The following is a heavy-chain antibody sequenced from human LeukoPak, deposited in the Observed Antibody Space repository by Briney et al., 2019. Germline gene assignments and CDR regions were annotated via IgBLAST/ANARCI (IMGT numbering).Heavy chain of an antibody. V-gene: IGHV3-30-3*01. Sequence: PGGSLRLSCAASGFTFSSYAMHWVRQAPGKGLEWVAVISYDGSNKYYADSVKGRFTISRDNSKNTLYLQMNSLRAEDTAVYYCAKERSTVVTLGAFDIWGQGTMVTVSS. CDR1: GFTFSSYA. J-gene: IGHJ3*02. CDR2: ISYDGSNK. D-gene: IGHD4-23*01. CDR3: AKERSTVVTLGAFDI.